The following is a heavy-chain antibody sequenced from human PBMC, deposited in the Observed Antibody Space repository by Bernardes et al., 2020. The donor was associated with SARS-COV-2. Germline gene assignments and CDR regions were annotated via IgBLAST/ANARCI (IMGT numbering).Heavy chain of an antibody. J-gene: IGHJ5*02. CDR2: IYHSGST. Sequence: AESLSLTCAVFGGFISSINSWSCVPQPPGKGLEWIGAIYHSGSTNYNPSLKSRVTISVDKSKNQFSLKLSSVTAADTAVYYCARVMGSGWLGGFDPWGQGTLVTVSS. D-gene: IGHD6-19*01. CDR3: ARVMGSGWLGGFDP. CDR1: GGFISSINS. V-gene: IGHV4-4*02.